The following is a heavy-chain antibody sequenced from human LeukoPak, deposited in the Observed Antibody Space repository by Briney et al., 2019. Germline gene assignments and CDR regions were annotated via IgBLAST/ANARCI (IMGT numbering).Heavy chain of an antibody. CDR1: GFTFSTYG. CDR2: IRYDGSNK. D-gene: IGHD4-17*01. V-gene: IGHV3-30*02. J-gene: IGHJ6*03. Sequence: PGGSLRLSCAASGFTFSTYGMRWVRQAPGKGLEWVAFIRYDGSNKYYADSVKGRFTISRDNSKNTLYLQMNSLRPEDTAVYYCAKDGTVTTLYYYYMDVWGKGTTVTVSS. CDR3: AKDGTVTTLYYYYMDV.